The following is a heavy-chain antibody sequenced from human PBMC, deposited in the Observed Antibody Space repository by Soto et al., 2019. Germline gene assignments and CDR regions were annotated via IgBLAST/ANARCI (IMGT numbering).Heavy chain of an antibody. CDR3: ARLGYCSGGSCYCY. V-gene: IGHV6-1*01. CDR1: GDSVSSNSAA. Sequence: SQTLSLTFAISGDSVSSNSAAWNLIRQSPSRGLEWLGRTYYRSKWYNDYAVTVKSRITINPDTSKNQFSLQLNSLTPEDTAVYYCARLGYCSGGSCYCYWGQGTLVTVSS. J-gene: IGHJ4*02. D-gene: IGHD2-15*01. CDR2: TYYRSKWYN.